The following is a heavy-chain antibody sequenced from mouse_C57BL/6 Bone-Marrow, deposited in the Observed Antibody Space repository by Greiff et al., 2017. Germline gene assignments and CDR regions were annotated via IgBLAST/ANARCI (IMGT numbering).Heavy chain of an antibody. CDR3: ASHYYGSSYGDYFDY. Sequence: QVQLQQPGAELVRPGTSVKLSCKASGYTFTSYWMHWVKQRPGQGLEWIGVIDPSDSYTNYNQKFKGKATLTVDTSSSTAYMQLSSLTSEDSAVYYCASHYYGSSYGDYFDYGGQGTTLTVSS. J-gene: IGHJ2*01. CDR2: IDPSDSYT. D-gene: IGHD1-1*01. V-gene: IGHV1-59*01. CDR1: GYTFTSYW.